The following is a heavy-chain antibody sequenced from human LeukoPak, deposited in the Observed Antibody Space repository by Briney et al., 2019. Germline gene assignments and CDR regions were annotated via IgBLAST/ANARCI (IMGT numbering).Heavy chain of an antibody. Sequence: PSETLSLTCTVSAGSFISSSRHWGWIRQSPGKGLEWIGTVYYGRTTYYNPSLDGRVTISLDTSANHFSLQLNSVTAADTAVYYCVRHDGRGGATMGAFDSWGQGSLVTVSS. CDR1: AGSFISSSRH. CDR2: VYYGRTT. J-gene: IGHJ5*01. CDR3: VRHDGRGGATMGAFDS. D-gene: IGHD5-12*01. V-gene: IGHV4-39*01.